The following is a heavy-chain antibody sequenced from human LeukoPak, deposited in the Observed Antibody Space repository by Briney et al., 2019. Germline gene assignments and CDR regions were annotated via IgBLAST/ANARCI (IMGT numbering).Heavy chain of an antibody. CDR3: ARVVVAAGVDY. Sequence: PSETLSLTCAVYGGSFSGYYWSWIRQPPGKGLEWIGEINHSGSTNYNPSLKSRVTISVDTSKNQFSLKLSSVTAADTAVYYCARVVVAAGVDYWGQGTLVTVSS. V-gene: IGHV4-34*01. CDR2: INHSGST. CDR1: GGSFSGYY. J-gene: IGHJ4*02. D-gene: IGHD2-15*01.